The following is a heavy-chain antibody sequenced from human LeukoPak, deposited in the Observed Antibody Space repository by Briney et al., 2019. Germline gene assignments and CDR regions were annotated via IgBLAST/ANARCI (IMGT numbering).Heavy chain of an antibody. CDR3: ASPRYCSSTSCFGMDV. V-gene: IGHV1-69*04. CDR2: IIPILGIA. D-gene: IGHD2-2*01. Sequence: SVKVSCKASGYTFTSYGISWVRQAPGQGLEWMGRIIPILGIANYAQKFQGRVTITADKSTSTAYMELSSLRSEDTAVYYCASPRYCSSTSCFGMDVWGQGTTVTVSS. CDR1: GYTFTSYG. J-gene: IGHJ6*02.